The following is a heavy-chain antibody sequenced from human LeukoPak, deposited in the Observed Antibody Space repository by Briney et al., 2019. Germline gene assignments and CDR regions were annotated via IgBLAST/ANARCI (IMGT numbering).Heavy chain of an antibody. D-gene: IGHD6-13*01. Sequence: GGSLRLSCAASGFTFSGYWMSWVRQAPGKGLEWVANINQDGSEKYYVDSVKGRFTISRDKAKNSLFLQMGSLRVEDTAVYYCARESTAGYNSSWYGFRNWGQGTLVSVSS. J-gene: IGHJ1*01. CDR1: GFTFSGYW. CDR3: ARESTAGYNSSWYGFRN. CDR2: INQDGSEK. V-gene: IGHV3-7*01.